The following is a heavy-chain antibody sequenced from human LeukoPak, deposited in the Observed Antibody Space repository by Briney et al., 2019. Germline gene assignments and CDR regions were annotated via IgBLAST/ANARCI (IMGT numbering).Heavy chain of an antibody. J-gene: IGHJ5*02. CDR1: GGSISSYY. D-gene: IGHD1-1*01. CDR2: IYYSGST. CDR3: ARDAGYENPGNWFDP. V-gene: IGHV4-59*01. Sequence: SETLSLTCTVSGGSISSYYWSWIRQPPGKGLEWIGYIYYSGSTNYNPSLKSRVTISVDTSKNQFSLKLSSVTAADTAVYYCARDAGYENPGNWFDPWGQGTLVTVSS.